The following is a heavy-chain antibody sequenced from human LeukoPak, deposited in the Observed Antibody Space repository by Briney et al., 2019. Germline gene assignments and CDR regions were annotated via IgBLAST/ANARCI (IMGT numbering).Heavy chain of an antibody. D-gene: IGHD2-21*02. CDR1: GFTFSSYA. J-gene: IGHJ4*02. CDR2: ISYDGSNK. Sequence: PGGSLRLSCAASGFTFSSYAMHWVRQAPGKGLEWVAVISYDGSNKYYADSVKGRFTISRDNSKNTLYLQMNSLRAEDTAVYYCARDSTPYCGGDCYSHLDYWGQGTLVTVSS. V-gene: IGHV3-30-3*01. CDR3: ARDSTPYCGGDCYSHLDY.